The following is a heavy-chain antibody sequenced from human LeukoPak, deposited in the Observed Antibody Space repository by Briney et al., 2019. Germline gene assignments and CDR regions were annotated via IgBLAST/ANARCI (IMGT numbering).Heavy chain of an antibody. CDR2: ICSSSSYI. Sequence: PGGSLRLSCAASGFTFSDYTMNWVRQALRKGLEWVSYICSSSSYIYYAVSVEGRFTISRDNGKNSLSLQRKSLRAEDTAVYYCVRGEYSYGPLYYYYYMDVWGKGTTVTVSS. D-gene: IGHD5-18*01. CDR3: VRGEYSYGPLYYYYYMDV. J-gene: IGHJ6*03. CDR1: GFTFSDYT. V-gene: IGHV3-21*01.